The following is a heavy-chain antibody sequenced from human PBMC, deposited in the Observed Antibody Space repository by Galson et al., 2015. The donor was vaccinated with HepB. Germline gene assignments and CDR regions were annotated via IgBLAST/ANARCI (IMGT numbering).Heavy chain of an antibody. D-gene: IGHD1-26*01. J-gene: IGHJ4*02. CDR3: ARASDYIVGATSPPDY. Sequence: SVKASCKASGGTFSSYAISWVRQAPGQGLEWMGGIIPIFGTANYAQKFQGRVTITADESTSTAYMELSSLRSEDTAVYYCARASDYIVGATSPPDYWGQGTLVTVSS. CDR1: GGTFSSYA. V-gene: IGHV1-69*13. CDR2: IIPIFGTA.